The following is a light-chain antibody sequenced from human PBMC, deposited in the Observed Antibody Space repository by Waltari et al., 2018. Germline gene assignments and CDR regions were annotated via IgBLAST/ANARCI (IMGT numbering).Light chain of an antibody. CDR1: QSISSY. V-gene: IGKV1-39*01. J-gene: IGKJ2*02. CDR3: QQSYSTPSCT. CDR2: AAS. Sequence: DIQLTHSPSSLSASVGDRVTITCRASQSISSYLNWYQQKPGKAPKLLIYAASSLQSGVPSRFSGSGSVTDFTLTISSLQPEDFATYFCQQSYSTPSCTFGQGTNLEIK.